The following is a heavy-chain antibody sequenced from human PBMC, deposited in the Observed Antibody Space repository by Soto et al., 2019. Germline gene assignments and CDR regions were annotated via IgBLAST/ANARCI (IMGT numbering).Heavy chain of an antibody. D-gene: IGHD7-27*01. CDR2: IIPIFGTT. V-gene: IGHV1-69*13. Sequence: GASVKVSCKASGCTVSSYAISCVRQAPGQGLEWMGGIIPIFGTTNYAQKFQGRVTITADESTSTAYMELSSLRSEDTAVYYCARDRSGANFDYWGQGTLVTVSS. CDR3: ARDRSGANFDY. J-gene: IGHJ4*02. CDR1: GCTVSSYA.